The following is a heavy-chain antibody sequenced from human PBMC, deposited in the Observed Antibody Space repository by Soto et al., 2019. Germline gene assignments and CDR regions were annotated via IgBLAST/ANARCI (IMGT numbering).Heavy chain of an antibody. J-gene: IGHJ4*02. CDR1: GFTVSSNY. V-gene: IGHV3-53*01. CDR3: AKDPWVGAPDDY. CDR2: SGSGGST. D-gene: IGHD1-26*01. Sequence: GGSLRLSCAASGFTVSSNYMSWVRQAPEEGVELASISGSGGSTYYADSVKGRFTISRDNSKNTLYLQMNSLRAEDTAVYYCAKDPWVGAPDDYWGQGTLVTVSS.